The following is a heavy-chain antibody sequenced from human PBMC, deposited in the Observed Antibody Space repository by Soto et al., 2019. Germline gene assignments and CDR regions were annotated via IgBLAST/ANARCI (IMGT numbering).Heavy chain of an antibody. CDR3: ARVERGTATTVVDAFDI. CDR2: MSHSGGT. Sequence: QVQLQQWGAGLLKPSETLSLTCAVYGGFVSSGSYYWSWIRQPPGKGLEWIGEMSHSGGTHFNPSLKSRVTISVDTSKNQFSLKMSSVTAADTALYYWARVERGTATTVVDAFDIWGPGTMVNVSS. V-gene: IGHV4-34*01. CDR1: GGFVSSGSYY. D-gene: IGHD1-1*01. J-gene: IGHJ3*02.